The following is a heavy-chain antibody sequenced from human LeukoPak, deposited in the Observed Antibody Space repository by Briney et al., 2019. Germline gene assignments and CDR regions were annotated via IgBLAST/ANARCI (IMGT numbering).Heavy chain of an antibody. D-gene: IGHD3-9*01. Sequence: GASVKVSCKASGFTFTSSAVQWVRQARGQRLEWIGWIVVGSGNTNYAQKFQERVTITRDMSTSTAYMELSSLRSEDTAVYYCARPPDYDILTGSYYYYYGMDVWGQGTTVTVSS. CDR3: ARPPDYDILTGSYYYYYGMDV. V-gene: IGHV1-58*01. J-gene: IGHJ6*02. CDR1: GFTFTSSA. CDR2: IVVGSGNT.